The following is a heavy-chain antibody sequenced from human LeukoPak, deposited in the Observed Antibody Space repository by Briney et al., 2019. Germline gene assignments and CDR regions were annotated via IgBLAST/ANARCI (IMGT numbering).Heavy chain of an antibody. D-gene: IGHD3-22*01. CDR2: LSSDGVNK. CDR1: GFTFSSYV. Sequence: GGSLRLSCAASGFTFSSYVMHWVRQTPGKGLEWVAILSSDGVNKRYADFVQGRFTVSRDNFKNTLYLQMSSVRVDDTAVYYCARDRGRYYDSRGFYWGYYFDSWGQGILVTVST. CDR3: ARDRGRYYDSRGFYWGYYFDS. J-gene: IGHJ4*02. V-gene: IGHV3-30-3*01.